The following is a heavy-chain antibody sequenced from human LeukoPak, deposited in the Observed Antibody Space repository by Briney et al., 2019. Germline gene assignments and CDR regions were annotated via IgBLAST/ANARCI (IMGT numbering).Heavy chain of an antibody. Sequence: SETLSLTCAVYGGSFSGYYWSWIRQPPGKGLEWIGEINHSGSTNYNPSLKSRVTISVDTSKNQFSLKLSPVTAADTAVYYCALHSSSALFDYWGQGTLVTVSS. CDR1: GGSFSGYY. D-gene: IGHD6-6*01. CDR2: INHSGST. V-gene: IGHV4-34*01. CDR3: ALHSSSALFDY. J-gene: IGHJ4*02.